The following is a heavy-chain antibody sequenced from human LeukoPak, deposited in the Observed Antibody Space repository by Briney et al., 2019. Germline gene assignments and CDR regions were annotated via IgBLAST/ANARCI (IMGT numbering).Heavy chain of an antibody. V-gene: IGHV3-23*01. D-gene: IGHD5-18*01. CDR1: GFTFDDYA. CDR2: ISGSGGST. Sequence: GGSLRLSCAASGFTFDDYAMHWVRQAPGKGLEWVSAISGSGGSTYYADSVKGRFTISRDNSKNTLYLQMNSLRAEDTAVYYCAKDLPGYSYGHRDLFDYWGQGTLVTVSS. J-gene: IGHJ4*02. CDR3: AKDLPGYSYGHRDLFDY.